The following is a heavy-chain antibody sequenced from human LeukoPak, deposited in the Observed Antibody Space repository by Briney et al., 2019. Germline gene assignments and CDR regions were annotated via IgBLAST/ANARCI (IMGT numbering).Heavy chain of an antibody. J-gene: IGHJ4*02. D-gene: IGHD3-22*01. V-gene: IGHV4-34*01. CDR1: GGSFSGYY. CDR2: INHSGST. CDR3: ARGVRPITMIVVVINNPPYFDY. Sequence: PSETLSLTCAVYGGSFSGYYWSWMRQPPGKGLEWIGEINHSGSTNYNPSLKSRVTISVDTSKNQFSLKLSSVTAADTAVYYCARGVRPITMIVVVINNPPYFDYWGQGTLVTVSS.